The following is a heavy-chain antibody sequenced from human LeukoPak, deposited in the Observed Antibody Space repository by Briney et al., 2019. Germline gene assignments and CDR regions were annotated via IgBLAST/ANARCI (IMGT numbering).Heavy chain of an antibody. CDR3: ARSGRSRPLLRFLEWLFDY. CDR2: INHSGST. D-gene: IGHD3-3*01. CDR1: GGSFSGYY. Sequence: SETLSLTCAVYGGSFSGYYWSWIRQPPGKGLEWIGEINHSGSTNYNPSLKSRVTISVDTSKNQFSLKLSSVTAADTAVYYCARSGRSRPLLRFLEWLFDYWGQGTLVTVSS. J-gene: IGHJ4*02. V-gene: IGHV4-34*01.